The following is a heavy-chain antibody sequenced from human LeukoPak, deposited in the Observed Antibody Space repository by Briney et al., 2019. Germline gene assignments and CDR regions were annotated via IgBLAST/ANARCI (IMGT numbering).Heavy chain of an antibody. CDR2: INPISGGT. CDR3: ATIYGGNPYGMDV. CDR1: GYTFTGYY. J-gene: IGHJ6*02. Sequence: ASVKVSCKASGYTFTGYYMHWVRQAPGQGLEWMGWINPISGGTNYAQKFQGWVTMTRDTSTSTVYMELSSLRSEDTAVYYCATIYGGNPYGMDVWGQGTTVTVSS. D-gene: IGHD4-23*01. V-gene: IGHV1-2*04.